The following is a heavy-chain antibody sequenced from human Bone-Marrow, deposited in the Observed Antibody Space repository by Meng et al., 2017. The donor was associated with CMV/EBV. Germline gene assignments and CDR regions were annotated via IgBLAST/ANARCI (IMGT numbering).Heavy chain of an antibody. D-gene: IGHD3-16*01. V-gene: IGHV3-21*01. CDR1: GFTFSSYG. Sequence: GESLKISCAASGFTFSSYGMNWVRQAPGKGLEWVSSISSSSSYIYYADSVKGRFTISRDNAKNSLYLQMNSLRAEDTAVYYCARVGHPVAFDIWGQGTMVTVSS. J-gene: IGHJ3*02. CDR3: ARVGHPVAFDI. CDR2: ISSSSSYI.